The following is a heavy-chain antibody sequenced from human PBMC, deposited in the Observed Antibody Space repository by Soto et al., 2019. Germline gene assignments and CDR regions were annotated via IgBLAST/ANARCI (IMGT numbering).Heavy chain of an antibody. CDR1: WYSFTSYW. J-gene: IGHJ6*02. CDR2: IHPGDSDT. V-gene: IGHV5-51*01. Sequence: GESLKISCKGSWYSFTSYWIVWVRQRPGKGLEWMGIIHPGDSDTTYSPSFQGQVTISADKSISTAYLKWSSLKASDTAMYYCARQEKSTIDVNYRMDVWGQGTKVPVXS. CDR3: ARQEKSTIDVNYRMDV.